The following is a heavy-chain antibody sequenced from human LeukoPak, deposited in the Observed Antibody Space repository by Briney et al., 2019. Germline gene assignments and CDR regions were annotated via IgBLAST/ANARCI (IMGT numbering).Heavy chain of an antibody. CDR3: ARDSVVAGFDP. CDR1: GFTFSTYW. Sequence: GGSLRLSCAASGFTFSTYWMHWVRQVPGKGLVWVSRINTDGNSTTYADSVKGRFTISRDNSKNTLYLQMNSLRAEDTAVYYCARDSVVAGFDPWGQGTLVTVSS. V-gene: IGHV3-74*01. J-gene: IGHJ5*02. CDR2: INTDGNST. D-gene: IGHD2-15*01.